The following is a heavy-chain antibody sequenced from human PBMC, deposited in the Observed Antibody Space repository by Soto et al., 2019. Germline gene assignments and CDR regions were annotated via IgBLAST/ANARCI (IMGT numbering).Heavy chain of an antibody. Sequence: SEALSLTCTVSGASISSYYWSWIRQPPGKGLQYIGYIYYSGSANYNPSLKSRVTISDDTSTNQFFLTLTSVTAADTAVYYCARGRTSSPTPGDYWGQGTLVTVS. CDR3: ARGRTSSPTPGDY. CDR1: GASISSYY. J-gene: IGHJ4*02. V-gene: IGHV4-59*08. CDR2: IYYSGSA. D-gene: IGHD1-1*01.